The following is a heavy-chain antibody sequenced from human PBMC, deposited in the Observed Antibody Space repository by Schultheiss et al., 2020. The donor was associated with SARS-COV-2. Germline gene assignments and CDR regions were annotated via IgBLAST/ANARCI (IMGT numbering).Heavy chain of an antibody. CDR3: ARDRPGMVVHY. D-gene: IGHD1-26*01. J-gene: IGHJ4*02. CDR1: GGSFSGYY. Sequence: SETLSLTCAVYGGSFSGYYWSWIRQPPGKGLEWIGRIYTSGSTNYNPSLKSRVTISVDTSKNQFSLKLSSVTAADTAVYYCARDRPGMVVHYWGQGTLVTVSS. CDR2: IYTSGST. V-gene: IGHV4-4*07.